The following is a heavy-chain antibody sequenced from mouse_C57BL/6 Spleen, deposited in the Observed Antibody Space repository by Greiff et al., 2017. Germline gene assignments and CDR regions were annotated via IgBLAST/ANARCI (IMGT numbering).Heavy chain of an antibody. Sequence: QVQLQQPGAELVKPGASVKLSCKASGYTFTSYWMPWVKQRPGQGLEWIGMIHPNSGSTNYNEKFKSKATLTVDKSSSTAYMQLSSLTSEDSAVYYCASTTVVATRYFDVWGTGTTVTVSS. V-gene: IGHV1-64*01. CDR3: ASTTVVATRYFDV. J-gene: IGHJ1*03. CDR2: IHPNSGST. CDR1: GYTFTSYW. D-gene: IGHD1-1*01.